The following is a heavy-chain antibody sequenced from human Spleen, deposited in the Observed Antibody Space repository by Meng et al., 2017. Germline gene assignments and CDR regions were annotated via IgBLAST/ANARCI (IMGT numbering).Heavy chain of an antibody. Sequence: VQLQQWGAGLLKPSETLSPTCAVYGGSFSGYYWSWIRQPPGKGLEWIGEINHSGSTNYNPSLKSRVTISVDTSKNQFSLKLSSVTAADTAVYYCARDGISSGWYRYFQHWGQGTLVTVSS. V-gene: IGHV4-34*01. CDR3: ARDGISSGWYRYFQH. CDR1: GGSFSGYY. J-gene: IGHJ1*01. CDR2: INHSGST. D-gene: IGHD6-19*01.